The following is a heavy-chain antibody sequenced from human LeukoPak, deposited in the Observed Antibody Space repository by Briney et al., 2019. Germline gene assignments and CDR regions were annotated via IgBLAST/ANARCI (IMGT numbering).Heavy chain of an antibody. Sequence: GESLKISCKVSGYTFATYWIGWVRQMHGKGLEWMGIIYPDDSDTRYSPSCQGQVTISAAKSISTAYLQWSSLKASDTAMYYCATPYPREYCSSTTCYFNYWGQGTLVTVSS. CDR1: GYTFATYW. J-gene: IGHJ4*02. V-gene: IGHV5-51*01. D-gene: IGHD2-2*01. CDR3: ATPYPREYCSSTTCYFNY. CDR2: IYPDDSDT.